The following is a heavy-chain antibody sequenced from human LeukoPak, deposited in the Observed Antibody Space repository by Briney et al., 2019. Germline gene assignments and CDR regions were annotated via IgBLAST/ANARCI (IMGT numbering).Heavy chain of an antibody. V-gene: IGHV3-30*03. CDR2: ISYDGSNK. Sequence: PGRSLRLSCAASGFTFRSYGMHWVRQAPGKGLEWVAVISYDGSNKYYADSVKGRFTISRDNSKNTLYLQINSLRAEDTAVYYCAGGASYFDYWGQGTLVTVSS. CDR3: AGGASYFDY. CDR1: GFTFRSYG. J-gene: IGHJ4*02. D-gene: IGHD1-26*01.